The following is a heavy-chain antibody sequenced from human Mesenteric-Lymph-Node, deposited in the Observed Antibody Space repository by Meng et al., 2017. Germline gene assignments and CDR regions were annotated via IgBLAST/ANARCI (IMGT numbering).Heavy chain of an antibody. Sequence: QVQLWQSGAGVKEPGASVKVSCKASGYTFTASSLNWVRQAPGQGLEWMGRISPHSGGTDYAQNFQGRVTLTRDTSISTAYMQMSGLTSDDTAVYYCARDPGLDRWGRGTLVTVSS. CDR2: ISPHSGGT. J-gene: IGHJ5*02. CDR1: GYTFTASS. V-gene: IGHV1-2*06. CDR3: ARDPGLDR.